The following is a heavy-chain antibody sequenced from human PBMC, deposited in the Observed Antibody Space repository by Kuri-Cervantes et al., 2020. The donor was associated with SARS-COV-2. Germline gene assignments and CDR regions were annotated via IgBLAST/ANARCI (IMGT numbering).Heavy chain of an antibody. Sequence: LSCTVSGGSISSSSYYWGWIRQPPGEGLEWIGSIYYSGSTYYNLSLKSRVTISVDTSKNQFSLKLSSVTAADTAVYYCARQGPSIAAPGRRWFDPWGQGTLVTVSS. CDR3: ARQGPSIAAPGRRWFDP. CDR2: IYYSGST. V-gene: IGHV4-39*01. J-gene: IGHJ5*02. CDR1: GGSISSSSYY. D-gene: IGHD6-6*01.